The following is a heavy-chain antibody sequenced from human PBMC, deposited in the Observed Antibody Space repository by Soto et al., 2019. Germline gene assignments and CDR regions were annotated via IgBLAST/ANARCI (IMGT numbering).Heavy chain of an antibody. Sequence: ASVKVSCKVSGYTLTELSMHWVRQAPGKGLEWMGGFDPEDGETIYAQKFQGRVTMTEDTSTDTAYMELSSLRPEDTAVYYCATEHWYYDLWSGWYWGQGTLVTVSS. CDR1: GYTLTELS. D-gene: IGHD3-3*01. J-gene: IGHJ4*02. CDR3: ATEHWYYDLWSGWY. V-gene: IGHV1-24*01. CDR2: FDPEDGET.